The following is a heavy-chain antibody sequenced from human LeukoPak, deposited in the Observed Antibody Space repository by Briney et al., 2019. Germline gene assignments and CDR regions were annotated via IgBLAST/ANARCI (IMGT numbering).Heavy chain of an antibody. Sequence: PSETLSLTCTVSGGSINSYYWNWIRQPPGKGLEWIGYVHHSGSTNYNPSLKSRVTISVDTSKNQFSLRLTSVTAADTAVYYCVRALRQQLVTGWFDPWGQGTLVTVSS. CDR1: GGSINSYY. CDR2: VHHSGST. D-gene: IGHD6-13*01. J-gene: IGHJ5*02. V-gene: IGHV4-59*01. CDR3: VRALRQQLVTGWFDP.